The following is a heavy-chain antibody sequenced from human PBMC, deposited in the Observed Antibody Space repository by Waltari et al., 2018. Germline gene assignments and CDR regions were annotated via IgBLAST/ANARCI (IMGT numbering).Heavy chain of an antibody. D-gene: IGHD3-16*01. J-gene: IGHJ3*01. Sequence: EVQLVESGGGLVQPGGSMRLSLVASGFTSRDNWMSWVRQAAGKGPEWVANIKQDGSEKYYVDSVKGRFTISRDNAKNSLYLQMSSLRAEDTAVYYCARDYAYGFDLWGQGTLVTVSS. CDR2: IKQDGSEK. CDR3: ARDYAYGFDL. CDR1: GFTSRDNW. V-gene: IGHV3-7*01.